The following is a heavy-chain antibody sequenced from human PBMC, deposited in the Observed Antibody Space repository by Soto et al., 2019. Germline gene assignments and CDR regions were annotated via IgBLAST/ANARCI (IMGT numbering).Heavy chain of an antibody. CDR3: ASLAGYCSGGSLCYFDY. V-gene: IGHV4-59*01. D-gene: IGHD2-15*01. Sequence: PSETLSLTCTVSGGSISSYHWSWIRQPPGKGLEWIGYIYYSGSTNYNPSLKSRVTISVDTSKNQFSLKLSSVTAADTAVYYCASLAGYCSGGSLCYFDYWGQGTLVTVSS. CDR1: GGSISSYH. CDR2: IYYSGST. J-gene: IGHJ4*02.